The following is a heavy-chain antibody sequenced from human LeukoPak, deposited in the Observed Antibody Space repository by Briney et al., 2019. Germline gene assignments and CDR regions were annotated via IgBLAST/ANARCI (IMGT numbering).Heavy chain of an antibody. CDR1: GGSFSGYY. CDR2: INHSGST. J-gene: IGHJ4*02. D-gene: IGHD1-20*01. Sequence: SETLSLTCAVYGGSFSGYYWSWIRQPPGKGLEWIGEINHSGSTNYNPSLKSRVTISVDTSKNQFSLKLSSVTAADTAVYYCARDHNSFDYWGQGTLVTVSS. CDR3: ARDHNSFDY. V-gene: IGHV4-34*01.